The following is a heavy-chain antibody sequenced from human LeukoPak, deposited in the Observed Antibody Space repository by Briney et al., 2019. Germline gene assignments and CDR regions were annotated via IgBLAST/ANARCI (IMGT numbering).Heavy chain of an antibody. D-gene: IGHD3-10*01. J-gene: IGHJ6*02. V-gene: IGHV1-18*01. Sequence: SVNVSCKASVYTFTSYGISWVRQAPGQGREGMGWISAYNGNTNYAQTLQGRVTMTTDTSTSTAYMELRSLRSDDTAVYYCASFYYYGSGSRPYPSSYGMDVWGQGTTVTVSS. CDR1: VYTFTSYG. CDR2: ISAYNGNT. CDR3: ASFYYYGSGSRPYPSSYGMDV.